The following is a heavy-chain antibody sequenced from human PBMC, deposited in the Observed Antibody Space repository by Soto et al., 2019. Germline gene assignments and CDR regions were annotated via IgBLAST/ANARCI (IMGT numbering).Heavy chain of an antibody. V-gene: IGHV3-23*01. CDR1: GVTCSKYA. Sequence: GSRRVSCAAAGVTCSKYAMSCVRQAPGKGPEWVAGIAANGGAAYLADSVKGRFTISRDNSKNTLYLQMNSLRPDDTALYYCGKDPNGDYVGAFDICGQGTMVTVSS. CDR3: GKDPNGDYVGAFDI. CDR2: IAANGGAA. J-gene: IGHJ3*02. D-gene: IGHD4-17*01.